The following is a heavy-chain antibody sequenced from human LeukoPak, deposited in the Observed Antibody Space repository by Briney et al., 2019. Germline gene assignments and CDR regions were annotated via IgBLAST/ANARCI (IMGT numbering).Heavy chain of an antibody. CDR2: IYYSGST. CDR3: ARDTGYYDSSGYLFDY. D-gene: IGHD3-22*01. J-gene: IGHJ4*02. V-gene: IGHV4-59*01. Sequence: PSETLSLTCTVSGGSISSYYWSWIRQPPGKGLEWIGYIYYSGSTNYNPSLKSRVTISVDTSKNQFSLKLSSVTAADTAVYYCARDTGYYDSSGYLFDYWGQGTLVTVSS. CDR1: GGSISSYY.